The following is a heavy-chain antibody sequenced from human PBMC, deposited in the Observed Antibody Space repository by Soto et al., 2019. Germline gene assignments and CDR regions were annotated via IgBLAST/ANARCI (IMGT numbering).Heavy chain of an antibody. CDR2: MDYSGTT. Sequence: SETLSLTCTVSGGSISSSDYYWGRIRQPPGKGLEWIGSMDYSGTTYYNPSLKSRVTISVDTTKKQFSLKLSSVSAADTAVYYCARQFLSNYYYYYGMDVWGQGTTVTVSS. V-gene: IGHV4-39*01. CDR1: GGSISSSDYY. CDR3: ARQFLSNYYYYYGMDV. J-gene: IGHJ6*02.